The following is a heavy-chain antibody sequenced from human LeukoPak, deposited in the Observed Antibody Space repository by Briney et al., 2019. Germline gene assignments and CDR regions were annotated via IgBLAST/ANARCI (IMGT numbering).Heavy chain of an antibody. D-gene: IGHD1-26*01. CDR3: TTGPYGEWDLVATFDY. J-gene: IGHJ4*02. CDR1: GFTFSNAW. V-gene: IGHV3-15*01. Sequence: PGGSLRLSCAASGFTFSNAWMSWVRQAPGKGREWVGRIKSKTDGGTTDYAAPVKGRFTISRDDSKNTLYLQMNSLKTEDTGVYYCTTGPYGEWDLVATFDYWGKGTLVTVSS. CDR2: IKSKTDGGTT.